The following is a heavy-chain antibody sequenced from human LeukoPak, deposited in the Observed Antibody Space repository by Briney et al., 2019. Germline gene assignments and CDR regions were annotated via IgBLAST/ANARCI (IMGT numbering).Heavy chain of an antibody. V-gene: IGHV3-30*02. CDR2: LRSGGNDK. Sequence: PGGSLRLSCAVSGFTLSNFGMHWVRQAPGKGLEWVAFLRSGGNDKYYAGSVKGRFTISRDNSKNTLFLQMNGLRAEDTAVYYCAKDLFGSGSYEYWGQGTLVTVSS. J-gene: IGHJ4*02. D-gene: IGHD3-10*01. CDR1: GFTLSNFG. CDR3: AKDLFGSGSYEY.